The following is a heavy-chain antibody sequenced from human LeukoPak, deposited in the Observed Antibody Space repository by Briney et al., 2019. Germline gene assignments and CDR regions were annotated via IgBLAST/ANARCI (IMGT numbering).Heavy chain of an antibody. CDR3: ARGRWLQYPFDY. CDR2: IYYSGST. Sequence: SETLSLTCTVSGGSISSSSYYWGWIRQPPGKGLEWIGSIYYSGSTYYNPSLKSRVTISVDTSKNQFSLKLSSVTAADTAVYYCARGRWLQYPFDYWGQGTLVTVSS. CDR1: GGSISSSSYY. V-gene: IGHV4-39*07. J-gene: IGHJ4*02. D-gene: IGHD5-24*01.